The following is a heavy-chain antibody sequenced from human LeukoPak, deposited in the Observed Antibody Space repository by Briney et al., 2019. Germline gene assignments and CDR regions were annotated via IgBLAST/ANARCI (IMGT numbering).Heavy chain of an antibody. V-gene: IGHV4-39*01. D-gene: IGHD1-7*01. CDR3: ARGVGTMAYYYYYGMDV. CDR1: GGSISSSSYY. J-gene: IGHJ6*02. CDR2: IYYSGST. Sequence: SESLSLTCTVSGGSISSSSYYWGWIRQPPGKGLEWIGSIYYSGSTYYNPSLKSRVTISVDTSKNQFSLKLSSVTAADTAVYYCARGVGTMAYYYYYGMDVWGQGTTVTVSS.